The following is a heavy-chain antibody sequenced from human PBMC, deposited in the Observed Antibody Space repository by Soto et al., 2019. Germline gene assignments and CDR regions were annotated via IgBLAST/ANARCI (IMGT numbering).Heavy chain of an antibody. D-gene: IGHD6-6*01. J-gene: IGHJ4*02. CDR1: GFIFSNNG. Sequence: LRLSCAGSGFIFSNNGMHWVRQAPGKGLEWVAFMSYDGSAKFYADSVKGRFTISRDNSKSTLFLHMSNLRAEDTAMYYCAIARVADAALDHWGQGTLVTVSS. V-gene: IGHV3-30*03. CDR3: AIARVADAALDH. CDR2: MSYDGSAK.